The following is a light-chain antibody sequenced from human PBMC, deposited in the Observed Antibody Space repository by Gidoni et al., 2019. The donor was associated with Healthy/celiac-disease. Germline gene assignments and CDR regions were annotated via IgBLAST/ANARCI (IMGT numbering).Light chain of an antibody. CDR1: SSNIGSNY. V-gene: IGLV1-47*01. J-gene: IGLJ2*01. CDR2: RNN. Sequence: QSVLTQPPSAYGTPGQRVTIACSGSSSNIGSNYGYWYQQLPGTAPTLLIYRNNQRPSGFPDRVSGSKSGTSASLAISGLRSEDEADYYCAAWDDSLSVVVFGGGTKLTVL. CDR3: AAWDDSLSVVV.